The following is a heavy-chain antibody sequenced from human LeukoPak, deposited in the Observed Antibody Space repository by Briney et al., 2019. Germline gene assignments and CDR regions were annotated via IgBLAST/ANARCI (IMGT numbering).Heavy chain of an antibody. CDR2: IYWDDDK. D-gene: IGHD2-8*02. Sequence: SGPTLVKPTQPLTLTCTFSGFSLSTGGVGVGWIRQPPGKALEWLAIIYWDDDKRYSPSLKSRLTIMKDTSKDLVVLIMTNVDPVDTATYYCAHRREGGVAKFGTFDYWGQGALVTVSS. V-gene: IGHV2-5*02. CDR1: GFSLSTGGVG. CDR3: AHRREGGVAKFGTFDY. J-gene: IGHJ4*02.